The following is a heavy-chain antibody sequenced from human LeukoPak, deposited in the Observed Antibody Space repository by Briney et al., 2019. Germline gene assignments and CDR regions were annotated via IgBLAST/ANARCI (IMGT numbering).Heavy chain of an antibody. J-gene: IGHJ3*02. CDR2: IYSGGST. CDR1: GFTVSSNY. V-gene: IGHV3-53*01. Sequence: GGSLRLSCAASGFTVSSNYMSGVRQAPGKGLEWVSVIYSGGSTYYADYVKGRFTISRDNSKNTLYLQMHSLRAEDTAVYYCARGPLWFGESRAFDIWGKGKMVTVSS. CDR3: ARGPLWFGESRAFDI. D-gene: IGHD3-10*01.